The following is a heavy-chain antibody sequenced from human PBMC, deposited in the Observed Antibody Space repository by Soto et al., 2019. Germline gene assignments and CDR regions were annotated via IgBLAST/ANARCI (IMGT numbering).Heavy chain of an antibody. D-gene: IGHD2-8*01. CDR3: ASGRYCTNGVSYTPAP. J-gene: IGHJ5*02. CDR2: ISAYNGNT. CDR1: GYTFTSYG. V-gene: IGHV1-18*04. Sequence: ASVKISCKASGYTFTSYGISWVRQAPGQGLEGMGWISAYNGNTNYAQKLQGRVNMTTDKSKSTDYMELSSLRSDDTAVYYCASGRYCTNGVSYTPAPWGQGTLVTVS.